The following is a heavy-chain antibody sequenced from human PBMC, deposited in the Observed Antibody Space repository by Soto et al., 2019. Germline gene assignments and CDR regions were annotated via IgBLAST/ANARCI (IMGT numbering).Heavy chain of an antibody. CDR2: INWNGGST. J-gene: IGHJ4*02. CDR3: ARDVSLVSPGPVWVY. CDR1: GFTFDDYG. Sequence: GGSLRLSCAASGFTFDDYGMSWVRQAPGKGLEWVSGINWNGGSTGYADSVKGRFTISRDNAKNSLYLQMNSLRAEDTALYYCARDVSLVSPGPVWVYWGQGTLVTVSS. V-gene: IGHV3-20*04. D-gene: IGHD3-9*01.